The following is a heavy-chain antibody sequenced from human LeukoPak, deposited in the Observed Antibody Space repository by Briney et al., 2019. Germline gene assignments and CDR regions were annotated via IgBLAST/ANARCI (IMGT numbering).Heavy chain of an antibody. Sequence: SETLSLTCTVSGGSISSSSYYWGWIRQPPGKGLEWIGTIYYSGSTYYNPSLKSRVTISVDTSKNQLSLKLSSVTAADTAVYYCARQGNYYDSSGYWYFDLWGRGTLATVSS. V-gene: IGHV4-39*01. D-gene: IGHD3-22*01. CDR3: ARQGNYYDSSGYWYFDL. CDR1: GGSISSSSYY. CDR2: IYYSGST. J-gene: IGHJ2*01.